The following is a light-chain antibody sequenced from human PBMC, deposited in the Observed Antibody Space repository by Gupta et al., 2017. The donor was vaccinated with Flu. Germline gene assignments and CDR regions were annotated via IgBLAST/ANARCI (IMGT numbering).Light chain of an antibody. CDR2: WAS. J-gene: IGKJ1*01. CDR3: QQEDNLPKT. CDR1: QSRGSNSKNKDS. V-gene: IGKV4-1*01. Sequence: SLGERATISCRSSQSRGSNSKNKDSLAWYQQKPGQPPRLLIYWASTRDSGVPDRFSGKGSGTHFTLAISSLQAEDVAVYYCQQEDNLPKTFGQGTKVEIK.